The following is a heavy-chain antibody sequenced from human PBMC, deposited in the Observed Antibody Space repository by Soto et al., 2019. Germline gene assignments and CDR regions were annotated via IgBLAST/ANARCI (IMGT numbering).Heavy chain of an antibody. D-gene: IGHD5-18*01. Sequence: VQLQESGPGLVKPSETLSLTCTVSGGSISSYYWSWIRQPPGKGLEWIGYIYYSGSTNYNPSLKSRVTISVDTSKNQFSLKLSSVTAADTAVYYCARDAGYSYGYFNYWGQGTLVTVSS. V-gene: IGHV4-59*12. J-gene: IGHJ4*02. CDR1: GGSISSYY. CDR2: IYYSGST. CDR3: ARDAGYSYGYFNY.